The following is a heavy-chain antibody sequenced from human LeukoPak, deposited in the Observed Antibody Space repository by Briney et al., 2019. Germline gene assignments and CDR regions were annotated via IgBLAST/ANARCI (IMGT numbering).Heavy chain of an antibody. J-gene: IGHJ4*02. V-gene: IGHV4-4*07. CDR2: IYTSGGT. CDR3: ARDRLFGSGHRYFDY. CDR1: GGSITSYF. Sequence: SETLSLTCTVSGGSITSYFWSWIRQPAGKGLEWIGRIYTSGGTNYNPSLKSRVTMSVDTSKNQFSLKLSSVTAADTAVYYCARDRLFGSGHRYFDYWGQGTLVTVSS. D-gene: IGHD3-22*01.